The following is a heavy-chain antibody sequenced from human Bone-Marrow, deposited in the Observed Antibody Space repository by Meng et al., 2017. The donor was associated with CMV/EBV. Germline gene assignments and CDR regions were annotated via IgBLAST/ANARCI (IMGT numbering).Heavy chain of an antibody. CDR3: ARGSSGSYYLDWFDP. J-gene: IGHJ5*02. V-gene: IGHV1-24*01. CDR1: GYTLTELS. CDR2: FDPEDGET. D-gene: IGHD1-26*01. Sequence: ASVKVSCKVSGYTLTELSMHWVRQAPGKGLEWMGGFDPEDGETIYAQKFQGRVTMTTDTSTSTAYMELRSLRSDDTAVYYCARGSSGSYYLDWFDPWGQGTLVTVSS.